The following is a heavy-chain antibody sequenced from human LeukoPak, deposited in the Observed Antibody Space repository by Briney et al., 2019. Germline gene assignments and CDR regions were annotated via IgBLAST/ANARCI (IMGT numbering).Heavy chain of an antibody. V-gene: IGHV4-34*01. J-gene: IGHJ4*02. Sequence: PSETLSLTCAVYGGSFSGYYWSWIRQPPGKGLESIGEMNHTGSTNYNPSLTSRVTISVDTSKNQFSVKLSSVTAADTAVYYCARGPYCSSTSCYRIYYYFDYWGQGTLVTVSS. CDR1: GGSFSGYY. CDR3: ARGPYCSSTSCYRIYYYFDY. D-gene: IGHD2-2*01. CDR2: MNHTGST.